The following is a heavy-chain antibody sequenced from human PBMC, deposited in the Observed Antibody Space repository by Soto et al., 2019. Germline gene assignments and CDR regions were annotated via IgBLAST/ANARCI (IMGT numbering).Heavy chain of an antibody. CDR1: GGSLSNHY. V-gene: IGHV4-59*11. CDR3: TRANWYSEY. CDR2: IYYNGNT. Sequence: QVQLQESGPGLVKPSETLSLTCTVSGGSLSNHYWSWIRQPPGKGLEWIGYIYYNGNTNYNPSLKSRVTMSVDTSRNQISLKLPTVTAADTAVYYCTRANWYSEYWGQGTLVTVSS. J-gene: IGHJ4*02. D-gene: IGHD7-27*01.